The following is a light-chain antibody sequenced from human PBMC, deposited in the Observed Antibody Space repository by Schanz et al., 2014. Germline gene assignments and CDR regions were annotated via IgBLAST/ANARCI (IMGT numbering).Light chain of an antibody. CDR3: SSYTGSTTWV. CDR2: DVT. V-gene: IGLV2-14*03. Sequence: QSALTQPPSASGSPGQSVTISCTGTSGDVGGYNDVSWYQQHPGKAPKLMIYDVTNRPSGVSHRFSGSKSGNTASLTISGLQAEDEAYYYCSSYTGSTTWVFGGGTKLTVL. CDR1: SGDVGGYND. J-gene: IGLJ3*02.